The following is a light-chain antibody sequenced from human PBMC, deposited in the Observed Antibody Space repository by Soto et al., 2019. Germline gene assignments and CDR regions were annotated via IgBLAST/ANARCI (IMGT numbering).Light chain of an antibody. J-gene: IGLJ3*02. CDR2: EGS. Sequence: QSALTQPASVSGSPGQSITISCTGTSSDVGSYNLVSWYQQHPGKAPKLMIYEGSKRPSGVSNRFSGSKSGNTASLTISGLQAEDEADYYCCSYAGSSTFPSWVFGGGTKPPS. CDR3: CSYAGSSTFPSWV. CDR1: SSDVGSYNL. V-gene: IGLV2-23*03.